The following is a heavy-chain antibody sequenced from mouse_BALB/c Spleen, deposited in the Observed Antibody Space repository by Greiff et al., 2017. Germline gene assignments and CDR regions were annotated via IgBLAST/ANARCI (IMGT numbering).Heavy chain of an antibody. J-gene: IGHJ4*01. CDR1: GFTFSDYY. V-gene: IGHV5-4*02. CDR3: ARWGNRYDGAMDY. Sequence: EVKLMESGGGLVKPGGSLKLSCAASGFTFSDYYMYWVRQTPEKRLEWVATIGDGGSYTYYPDSVKGRFTISRDNAKNNLYLQMSSLKSEDTAMYYCARWGNRYDGAMDYWGQGTSVTVSS. CDR2: IGDGGSYT. D-gene: IGHD2-14*01.